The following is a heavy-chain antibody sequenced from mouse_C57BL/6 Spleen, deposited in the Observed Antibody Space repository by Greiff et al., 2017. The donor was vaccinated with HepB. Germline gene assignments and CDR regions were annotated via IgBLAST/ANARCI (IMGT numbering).Heavy chain of an antibody. J-gene: IGHJ4*01. CDR1: GFTFSSYG. CDR2: ISSGGSYT. V-gene: IGHV5-6*02. Sequence: EVKLVESGGDLVKPGGSLKLSCAASGFTFSSYGMSWVRQTPDKRLGWVATISSGGSYTYYPDSVKGRFTTSRDNAKNTLYLQMSSLKSEDTAMYYCARGYGNYGDYAMDYWGQGTSVTVSS. D-gene: IGHD2-1*01. CDR3: ARGYGNYGDYAMDY.